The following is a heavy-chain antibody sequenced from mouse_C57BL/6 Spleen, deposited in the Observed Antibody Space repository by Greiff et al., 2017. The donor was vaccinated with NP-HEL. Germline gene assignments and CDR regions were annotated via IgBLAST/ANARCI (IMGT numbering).Heavy chain of an antibody. Sequence: EVQLQQSGPELVKPGASVKISCKASGYTFTDYYMNWVKQSHGKSLEWIGDINPNNGGTSYNQKFKGKATLTVDKSSSTAYMELRSLTSEDSAVYYCARLGLWHFDYWGQGTTLTVSS. J-gene: IGHJ2*01. V-gene: IGHV1-26*01. CDR1: GYTFTDYY. D-gene: IGHD3-3*01. CDR2: INPNNGGT. CDR3: ARLGLWHFDY.